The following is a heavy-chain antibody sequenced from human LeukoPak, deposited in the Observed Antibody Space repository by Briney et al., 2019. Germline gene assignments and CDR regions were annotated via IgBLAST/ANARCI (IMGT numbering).Heavy chain of an antibody. J-gene: IGHJ4*02. CDR3: AKDPDFWSGYYVDY. CDR1: GFTFSSYA. V-gene: IGHV3-23*01. Sequence: GGPLRLSCAASGFTFSSYAMSWVRQAPGKGLEWVSAISGSGGSTYYADSVKGRFTISRDNSKNTLHLQMNSLRAEDTAVYYCAKDPDFWSGYYVDYWGQGTLVTVSS. CDR2: ISGSGGST. D-gene: IGHD3-3*01.